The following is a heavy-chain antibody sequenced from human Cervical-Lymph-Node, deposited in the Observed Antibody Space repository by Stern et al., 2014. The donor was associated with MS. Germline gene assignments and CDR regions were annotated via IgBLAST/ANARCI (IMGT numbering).Heavy chain of an antibody. Sequence: QMQLVQSGAEVKKPGSSVKVSCKASGGTFSSYAISWVRQAPGQGLEWMGGIIPIFGTANYAQKFQGRVTITADESTSTAYMELSSLRSEDTAVYYCARTYRGYYDILTGYYPFDYWGQGTLVTVSS. CDR2: IIPIFGTA. CDR3: ARTYRGYYDILTGYYPFDY. D-gene: IGHD3-9*01. CDR1: GGTFSSYA. V-gene: IGHV1-69*01. J-gene: IGHJ4*02.